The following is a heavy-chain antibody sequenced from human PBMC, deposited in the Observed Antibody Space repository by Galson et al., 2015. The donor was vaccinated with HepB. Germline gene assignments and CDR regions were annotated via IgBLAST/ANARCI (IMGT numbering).Heavy chain of an antibody. D-gene: IGHD3-22*01. V-gene: IGHV3-30-3*01. CDR3: HGLVLYGMDV. CDR1: GFTFSSYA. J-gene: IGHJ6*02. Sequence: SLRLSCAASGFTFSSYAMHWVRQAPGKGLEWVAVISYDGSNKYYADSVKGRFTISRDNSKNTLYLQMNSLRAEDTAVYYCHGLVLYGMDVWGQGTTVTVSS. CDR2: ISYDGSNK.